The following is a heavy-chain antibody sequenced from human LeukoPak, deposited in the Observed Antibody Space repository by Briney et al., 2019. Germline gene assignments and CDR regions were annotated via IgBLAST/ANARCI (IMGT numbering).Heavy chain of an antibody. Sequence: GRSLRLSCAASGFTFSKYGMHWVRQAPGKGLEWVAVIWHNGSNKYCADSVKGRFTTSRDNSKNTLYLQMNSLRAEDTAVYYCARDRGSNDPIDYWGQGTLVTVSS. D-gene: IGHD2-15*01. CDR1: GFTFSKYG. J-gene: IGHJ4*02. V-gene: IGHV3-33*01. CDR3: ARDRGSNDPIDY. CDR2: IWHNGSNK.